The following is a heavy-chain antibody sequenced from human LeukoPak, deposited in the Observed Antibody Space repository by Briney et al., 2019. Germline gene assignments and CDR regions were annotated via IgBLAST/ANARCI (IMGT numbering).Heavy chain of an antibody. J-gene: IGHJ4*02. CDR1: GFTFNSYW. CDR3: AKDDLLYNWNDVTHFDY. CDR2: INQDASEK. V-gene: IGHV3-7*01. Sequence: PGGSLRLSCAASGFTFNSYWMNWVRQAPGKGLEWVANINQDASEKYYVDSVKGRFTISRDNGKKSLYLQMNSLRAEDTAVYYCAKDDLLYNWNDVTHFDYWGQGTLVTVSS. D-gene: IGHD1-1*01.